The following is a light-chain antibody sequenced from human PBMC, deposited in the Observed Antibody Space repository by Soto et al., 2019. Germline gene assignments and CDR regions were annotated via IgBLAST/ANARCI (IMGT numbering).Light chain of an antibody. CDR1: QGISNF. J-gene: IGKJ5*01. V-gene: IGKV1-27*01. CDR3: QQYSRVIT. CDR2: AAS. Sequence: DIQMTQSPSSLSASVGDRVTITCRASQGISNFLAWYQQKPGKVPKLLISAASTLQSGVPSRFSGSGSGTDFTLTITSRQPEDVATYYCQQYSRVITFDQGTRLEI.